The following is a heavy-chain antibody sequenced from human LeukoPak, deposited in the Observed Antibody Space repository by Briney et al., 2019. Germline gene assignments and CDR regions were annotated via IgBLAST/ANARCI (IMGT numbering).Heavy chain of an antibody. CDR1: GGSFSGYY. CDR3: ARGRVVLRYFDWLFGYDY. Sequence: SETLSLTCAVYGGSFSGYYWSWIRQPPGKGLEWIGEINHSGSTNYNPSLKSRVTISVDTSKNQFSLKLSSVTAADTAVYYCARGRVVLRYFDWLFGYDYWGQGTLVTVSS. D-gene: IGHD3-9*01. J-gene: IGHJ4*02. CDR2: INHSGST. V-gene: IGHV4-34*01.